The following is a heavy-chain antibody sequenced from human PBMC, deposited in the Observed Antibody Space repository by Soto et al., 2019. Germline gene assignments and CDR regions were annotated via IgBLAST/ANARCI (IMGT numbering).Heavy chain of an antibody. CDR1: GGSISSSSYY. D-gene: IGHD3-3*01. V-gene: IGHV4-39*07. J-gene: IGHJ3*02. Sequence: SETLSLTCTVSGGSISSSSYYWGWIRQPPGKGLEWIGSIYYSGSTYYNPSLKSRFTISVDTSKNQFSQKLSSVTAADTAVYYCARGYDFWSGYYHDAFDIWGQGTMVTVSS. CDR3: ARGYDFWSGYYHDAFDI. CDR2: IYYSGST.